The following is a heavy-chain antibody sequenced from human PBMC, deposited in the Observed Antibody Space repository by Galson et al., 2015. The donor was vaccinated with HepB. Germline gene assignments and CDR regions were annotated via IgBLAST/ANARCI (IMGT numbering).Heavy chain of an antibody. J-gene: IGHJ4*02. V-gene: IGHV3-48*03. Sequence: SLRLSCAASGFTFSSYEMNWVRQAPGKGLEWVSYISSSGSTIYYADSVKGRFTISRDNAKNSLYLQMNSLRAEDTAVYYCARGRYYDFWSGWGGREGAAAPDFDYWGQGTLVTVSS. CDR2: ISSSGSTI. D-gene: IGHD3-3*01. CDR1: GFTFSSYE. CDR3: ARGRYYDFWSGWGGREGAAAPDFDY.